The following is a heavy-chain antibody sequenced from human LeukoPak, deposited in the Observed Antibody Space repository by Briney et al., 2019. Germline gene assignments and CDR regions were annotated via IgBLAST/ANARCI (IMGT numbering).Heavy chain of an antibody. CDR2: ISLSGQT. Sequence: PSETLSLTCGVSGGSIRSTNWWSWFRQPPGRGREWIGEISLSGQTNFNPSLNGRVTMSLDESRNQLSLKLTSVTAADTAIYYCSRESGAFCPFGFWGQGTLVIVPP. V-gene: IGHV4/OR15-8*02. CDR1: GGSIRSTNW. D-gene: IGHD1-26*01. J-gene: IGHJ4*02. CDR3: SRESGAFCPFGF.